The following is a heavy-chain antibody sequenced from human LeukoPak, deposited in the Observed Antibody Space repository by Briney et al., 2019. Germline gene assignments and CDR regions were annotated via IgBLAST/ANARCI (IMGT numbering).Heavy chain of an antibody. CDR3: ASGGGWVFEN. D-gene: IGHD6-19*01. V-gene: IGHV3-7*01. CDR1: GLAFNSYG. Sequence: PGGSLRLSCAASGLAFNSYGMSWFRQAPGKGLEWVANIKQDGSEKYYVDSVKGRFTISRENAKNSLYLQMNSLRVVDTAVYFCASGGGWVFENWGQGTLVTVSA. CDR2: IKQDGSEK. J-gene: IGHJ4*02.